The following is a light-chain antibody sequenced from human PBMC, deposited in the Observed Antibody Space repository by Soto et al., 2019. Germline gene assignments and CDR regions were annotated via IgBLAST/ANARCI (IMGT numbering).Light chain of an antibody. CDR3: QQNLRTPLT. Sequence: DIQVTQSPSTLSASVGDRVTVTCRASQSVDNYLKWYQQKPGKAPGLLIYAASTLQRGVPSRFSGSGSGTDFTLTIIRRQPEDFATYYCQQNLRTPLTFGPGTKVDIK. CDR1: QSVDNY. V-gene: IGKV1-39*01. J-gene: IGKJ3*01. CDR2: AAS.